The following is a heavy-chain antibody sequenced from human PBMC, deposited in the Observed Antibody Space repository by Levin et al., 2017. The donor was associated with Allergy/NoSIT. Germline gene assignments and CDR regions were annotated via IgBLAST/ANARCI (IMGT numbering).Heavy chain of an antibody. CDR1: GGSFSGYY. CDR2: INHSGST. J-gene: IGHJ5*02. Sequence: SETLSLTCAVYGGSFSGYYWSWIRQPPGKGLEWIGEINHSGSTNYNPSLKSRVTISVDTSKNQFSLKLSSVTAADTAVYYCANVRPYSSGWYGYNWFDPWGQGTLVTVSS. D-gene: IGHD6-19*01. CDR3: ANVRPYSSGWYGYNWFDP. V-gene: IGHV4-34*01.